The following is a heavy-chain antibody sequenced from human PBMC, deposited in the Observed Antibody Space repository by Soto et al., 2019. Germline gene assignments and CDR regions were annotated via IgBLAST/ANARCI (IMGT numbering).Heavy chain of an antibody. CDR1: GGSISSYY. CDR3: AQTGGYSSSPWVYFEY. Sequence: PSETLSLTCTVSGGSISSYYWSWIRQPPGKGLEWIGYIYYSGSTNYNPSLKSRVTISVDTSKNQFSLKLSSVTAADTAVYYCAQTGGYSSSPWVYFEYWGQGTLVTVSS. J-gene: IGHJ4*02. D-gene: IGHD6-6*01. V-gene: IGHV4-59*01. CDR2: IYYSGST.